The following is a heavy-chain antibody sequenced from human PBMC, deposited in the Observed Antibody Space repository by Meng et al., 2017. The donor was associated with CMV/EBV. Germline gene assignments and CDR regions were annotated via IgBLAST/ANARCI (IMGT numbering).Heavy chain of an antibody. Sequence: SSNSAAWNWIRQSPSRGLEWLGRTYYRSKWYNDYAGSVKSRITINPDTSKNQFSLQLNSVTPEDTAVYYCARGIYDSSGYYYYYFDYWGQGTLVTVSS. CDR1: SSNSAA. CDR3: ARGIYDSSGYYYYYFDY. V-gene: IGHV6-1*01. J-gene: IGHJ4*02. CDR2: TYYRSKWYN. D-gene: IGHD3-22*01.